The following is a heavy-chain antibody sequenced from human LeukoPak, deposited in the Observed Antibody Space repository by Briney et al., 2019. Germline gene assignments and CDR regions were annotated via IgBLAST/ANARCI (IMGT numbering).Heavy chain of an antibody. CDR3: ARFAKGLDY. Sequence: SETLSLTCTVSGGSISSYYWSWIRQPPGKGLEWIGYIYYTGSTNYNPSLKSRVTISVDTSKNQFSPKLSSVTAADTAVYYCARFAKGLDYWGQGTLVTVSS. J-gene: IGHJ4*02. CDR1: GGSISSYY. CDR2: IYYTGST. V-gene: IGHV4-59*08.